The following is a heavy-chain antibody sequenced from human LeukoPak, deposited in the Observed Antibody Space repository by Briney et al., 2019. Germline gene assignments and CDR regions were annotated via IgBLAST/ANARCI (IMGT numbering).Heavy chain of an antibody. CDR3: ARDLATVTDGLE. D-gene: IGHD4-17*01. CDR2: ISSSSSYI. Sequence: PGGSLRLSCAASGFTFSSYSMNWVRQAPGKGLEWVSSISSSSSYIYYADSVKGRFTISRDNAKNSLYLQMNSLRAEDTAVYYCARDLATVTDGLEWGQGTLVTVSS. J-gene: IGHJ4*02. V-gene: IGHV3-21*01. CDR1: GFTFSSYS.